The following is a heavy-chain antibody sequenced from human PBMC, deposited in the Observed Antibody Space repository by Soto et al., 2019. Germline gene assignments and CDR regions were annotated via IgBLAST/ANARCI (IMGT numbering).Heavy chain of an antibody. J-gene: IGHJ6*02. D-gene: IGHD2-2*01. CDR1: GFTFSSYA. CDR3: ARDRRYCSSTSCPPYYYYGMDV. CDR2: ISYDGSNK. Sequence: GGSLRLSCAASGFTFSSYAMHWVRQAPGKGLEWVAVISYDGSNKYYADSVKGRFTFSRDNSKNTLYLQMNSLRAEDTAVYYCARDRRYCSSTSCPPYYYYGMDVWGQGTTVTVSS. V-gene: IGHV3-30-3*01.